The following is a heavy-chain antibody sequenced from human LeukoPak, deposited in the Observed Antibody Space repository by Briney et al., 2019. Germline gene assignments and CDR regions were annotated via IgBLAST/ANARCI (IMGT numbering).Heavy chain of an antibody. D-gene: IGHD1-26*01. Sequence: GGSLRLSCVASGFTFSNYDMHWVRQAPGKGLEWVAFIRYDGSIKYYADSVKGRFTISRDNSKNTLFLEMNSLRAEDTAVYYCARDPYSGSYSDYYYYYMDVWGKGTTVTVSS. V-gene: IGHV3-30*02. CDR1: GFTFSNYD. CDR2: IRYDGSIK. CDR3: ARDPYSGSYSDYYYYYMDV. J-gene: IGHJ6*03.